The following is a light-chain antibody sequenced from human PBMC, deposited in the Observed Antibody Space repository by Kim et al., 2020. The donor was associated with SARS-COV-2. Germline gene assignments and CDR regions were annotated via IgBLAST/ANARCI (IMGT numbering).Light chain of an antibody. CDR1: HGVDNY. J-gene: IGKJ4*01. CDR2: AAS. Sequence: DIQMTQSPSSLSASVGDTVTLTCRTSHGVDNYLSWFQQKPGKAPKSLIYAASSLHAGVPSEFSGSGSGTDFNLTISRLQPEDFATYYCQQYYSFPLTFGGGTKVDIK. CDR3: QQYYSFPLT. V-gene: IGKV1-16*02.